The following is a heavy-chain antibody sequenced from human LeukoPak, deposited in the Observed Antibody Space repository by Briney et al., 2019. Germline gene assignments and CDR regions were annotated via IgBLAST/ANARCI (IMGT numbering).Heavy chain of an antibody. D-gene: IGHD2-15*01. Sequence: PGGSLRLSCAASGFTFGSYGMHWVRQAPGKGLEWVAFIRYDGSNKYYTDSVKGRFTVSRDNSKNTLYLQMNSLRAEDTAVYYCAKDRCSGGSCYVFDYWGQGTLVTVSS. CDR1: GFTFGSYG. CDR3: AKDRCSGGSCYVFDY. V-gene: IGHV3-30*02. J-gene: IGHJ4*02. CDR2: IRYDGSNK.